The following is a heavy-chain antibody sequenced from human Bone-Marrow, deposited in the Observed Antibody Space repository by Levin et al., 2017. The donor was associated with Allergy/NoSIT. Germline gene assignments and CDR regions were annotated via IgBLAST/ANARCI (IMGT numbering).Heavy chain of an antibody. J-gene: IGHJ5*02. D-gene: IGHD2-15*01. CDR2: IYAVGSS. CDR3: VRWTLYCSGGSCTNYFDT. Sequence: SETLSLTCAVSGDSVDSGGYSWTWIRQSPGRGLEWLGYIYAVGSSSYNPSLKSRISISMDRSKNQFSLRLNSLTAADKAVYYCVRWTLYCSGGSCTNYFDTWGQGTLVTVSS. V-gene: IGHV4-30-2*06. CDR1: GDSVDSGGYS.